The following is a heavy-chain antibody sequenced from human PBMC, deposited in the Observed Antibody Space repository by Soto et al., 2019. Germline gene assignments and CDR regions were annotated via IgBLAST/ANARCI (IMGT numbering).Heavy chain of an antibody. D-gene: IGHD2-2*01. J-gene: IGHJ6*03. CDR1: GGSISSYY. CDR2: IYYSGST. Sequence: QVQLQESGPGLVKPSETLSLTCTVSGGSISSYYWSWIRQPPGKGLEWIGYIYYSGSTNYNPSLKSRVTISVDTSKNQFSLKLSSVTAADTAVYYCARIEDIVVVPAAPYYYMDVWGKGTTVTVSS. V-gene: IGHV4-59*01. CDR3: ARIEDIVVVPAAPYYYMDV.